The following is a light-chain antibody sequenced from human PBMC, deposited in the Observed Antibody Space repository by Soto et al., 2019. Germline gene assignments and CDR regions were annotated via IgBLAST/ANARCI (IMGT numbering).Light chain of an antibody. V-gene: IGKV3-15*01. J-gene: IGKJ1*01. CDR3: QQYSSWPRT. Sequence: EIVLTQSPATLSVSPGGRATLSCRASQNVMYNLAWYQQKPGQAPRLLVYGASTRATDAPPRFRGSGSGTEFSLTISSLQSEDDANYFGQQYSSWPRTFGQGSRVEIK. CDR2: GAS. CDR1: QNVMYN.